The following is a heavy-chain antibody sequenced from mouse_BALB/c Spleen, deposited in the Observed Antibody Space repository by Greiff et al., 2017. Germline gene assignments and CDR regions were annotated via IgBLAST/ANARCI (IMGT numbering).Heavy chain of an antibody. J-gene: IGHJ2*01. CDR3: TREYDYDGGY. V-gene: IGHV5-6-4*01. Sequence: EVMLVESGGGLVKPGGSLKLSCAASGFTFSSYTMSWVRQTPEKRLEWVATISSGGSYTYYPDSVKGRFTISRDNAKNTLYLQMSSLKSEDTAMYYCTREYDYDGGYWGQGTTLTVSS. D-gene: IGHD2-4*01. CDR2: ISSGGSYT. CDR1: GFTFSSYT.